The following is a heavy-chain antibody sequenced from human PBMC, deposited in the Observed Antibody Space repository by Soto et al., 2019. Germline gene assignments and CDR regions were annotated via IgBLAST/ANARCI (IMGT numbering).Heavy chain of an antibody. CDR1: GGSISSSSYY. CDR2: IYYSGST. Sequence: SETRSLTCTVSGGSISSSSYYWGWIRQPPGKGLEWIGSIYYSGSTYYNPSLKSRVTISVDTSKNQFSLKLSSVTAADTAVYYCASLSSSWVYYYYYYGMDVWGQGTTVT. CDR3: ASLSSSWVYYYYYYGMDV. D-gene: IGHD6-13*01. J-gene: IGHJ6*02. V-gene: IGHV4-39*01.